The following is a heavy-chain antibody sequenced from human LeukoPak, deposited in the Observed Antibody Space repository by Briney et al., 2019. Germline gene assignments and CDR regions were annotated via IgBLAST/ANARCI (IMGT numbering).Heavy chain of an antibody. J-gene: IGHJ4*02. Sequence: PSETLSLTCAVSGYSISNSYWWGWIRQPPGKGLEWIGYIYYSGSTYYNPSLKSRVTMPVDASKNQFSLKLNSVTAVDTAVYYCATYSNYGRFDFWGQGTLVTVSS. CDR2: IYYSGST. CDR1: GYSISNSYW. CDR3: ATYSNYGRFDF. V-gene: IGHV4-28*01. D-gene: IGHD4-4*01.